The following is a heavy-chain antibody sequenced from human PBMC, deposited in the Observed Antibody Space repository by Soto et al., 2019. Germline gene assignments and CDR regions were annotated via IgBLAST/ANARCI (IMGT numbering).Heavy chain of an antibody. V-gene: IGHV1-69*06. CDR1: GGTFSSYA. D-gene: IGHD3-3*01. Sequence: VASVKVSCKASGGTFSSYAISWVRQAPGQGLEWMGGIIPIFGTANYAQKFQGRVTITADKSTSTAYMELSSLRSEDTAVYYCARGGGHDFWSGYYRNWFDPWGQGTLVTVSS. CDR3: ARGGGHDFWSGYYRNWFDP. CDR2: IIPIFGTA. J-gene: IGHJ5*02.